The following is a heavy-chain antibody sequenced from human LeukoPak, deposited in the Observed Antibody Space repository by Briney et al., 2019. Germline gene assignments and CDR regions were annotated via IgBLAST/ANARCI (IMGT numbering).Heavy chain of an antibody. CDR2: ISSSGSTI. V-gene: IGHV3-48*03. CDR3: AKDVGSTIDTSGYYYRNRKGAIDM. D-gene: IGHD3-22*01. J-gene: IGHJ3*02. Sequence: PGGSLRLSCAASGFTFSSYEMNWVRQAPGKGLEWVSYISSSGSTIYYADSVKGRFTISRDNAKNSLYLQMNSLRAEDTAVYYCAKDVGSTIDTSGYYYRNRKGAIDMWGQGTRVTVSS. CDR1: GFTFSSYE.